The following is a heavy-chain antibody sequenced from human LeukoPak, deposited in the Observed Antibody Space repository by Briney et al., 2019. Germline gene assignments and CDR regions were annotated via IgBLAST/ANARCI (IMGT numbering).Heavy chain of an antibody. CDR1: GGPINKSSYY. CDR3: ARDRRDGYNLHRYYFDY. J-gene: IGHJ4*02. Sequence: SETLSLTCTVSGGPINKSSYYWGWIRQPPGKGLEWIGSIYFSGSTYYNPSLKSRVTISVDRSRNQFSLKLRSVTATDTAVYYCARDRRDGYNLHRYYFDYWGQGTLVTVSS. D-gene: IGHD5-24*01. V-gene: IGHV4-39*07. CDR2: IYFSGST.